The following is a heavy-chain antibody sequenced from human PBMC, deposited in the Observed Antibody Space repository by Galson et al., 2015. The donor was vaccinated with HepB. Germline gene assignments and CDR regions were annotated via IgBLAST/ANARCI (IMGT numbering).Heavy chain of an antibody. CDR2: IYYSGST. CDR3: ARGVALSFQH. D-gene: IGHD5-12*01. Sequence: LSLTCTVSGGSISSYYWSWIRQPPGKGLEWIGYIYYSGSTNYNPSLKSRVTISVDTSKNQFSLKLSSVTAADTAVYYCARGVALSFQHWGQGTLVTVSS. CDR1: GGSISSYY. J-gene: IGHJ1*01. V-gene: IGHV4-59*08.